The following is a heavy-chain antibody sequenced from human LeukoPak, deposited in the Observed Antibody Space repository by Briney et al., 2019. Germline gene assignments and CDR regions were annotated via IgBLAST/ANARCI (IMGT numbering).Heavy chain of an antibody. Sequence: SETLSLTCTVSGGSISSSSYYWGWIRQPPGKGLEWIGSIYYSGSTYYNPSLKSRVTISVDTSKNQFSLKVNSVTAADTAVYYCARDTGYDYVWGSYRYMNWFDPWGQGTLVTVSS. D-gene: IGHD3-16*02. CDR1: GGSISSSSYY. CDR3: ARDTGYDYVWGSYRYMNWFDP. CDR2: IYYSGST. J-gene: IGHJ5*02. V-gene: IGHV4-39*07.